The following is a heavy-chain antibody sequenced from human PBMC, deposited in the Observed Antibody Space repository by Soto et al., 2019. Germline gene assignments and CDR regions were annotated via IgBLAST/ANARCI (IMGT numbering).Heavy chain of an antibody. CDR1: GLTFNSYA. Sequence: EVQLLESGGGLVQPGGSLRLSCAASGLTFNSYAMGWVRQAPGKGLEWVSGISGSGISTYYADSVKGRFTTSRDNSKNTLYLQMNNLRAEDTAVYYCAKVGSGTHYAYFDPWGQGTQVTVSS. V-gene: IGHV3-23*01. CDR3: AKVGSGTHYAYFDP. J-gene: IGHJ4*02. CDR2: ISGSGIST. D-gene: IGHD3-10*01.